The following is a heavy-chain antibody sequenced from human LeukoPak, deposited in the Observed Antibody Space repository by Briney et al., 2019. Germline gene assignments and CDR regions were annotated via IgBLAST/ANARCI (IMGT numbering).Heavy chain of an antibody. CDR1: GGSFSGYY. D-gene: IGHD2-21*02. V-gene: IGHV4-34*01. J-gene: IGHJ4*02. CDR2: INHSGST. CDR3: ARVDWGGDCYLDY. Sequence: PSETLSLTCAVYGGSFSGYYWSWIRQPPGKGLEWIGEINHSGSTNYNPSLKGRVTISVDTSKNQFSLKLSSVTAADTAVYYCARVDWGGDCYLDYWGQGTLVTVSS.